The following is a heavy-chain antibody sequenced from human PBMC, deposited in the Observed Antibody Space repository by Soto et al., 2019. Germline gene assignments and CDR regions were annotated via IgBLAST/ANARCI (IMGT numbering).Heavy chain of an antibody. Sequence: QVQLQQWGAGLLKPSETLSLTCAVYGGSFSGYYWSWIRQPPGKGLEWIGEINHSGSTNYNPSLKSRVTISVDTSKNQFSLKLSSVTAADTDVYYCARRSIFSGDSGSYYFDYWGQGTLVTVSS. CDR3: ARRSIFSGDSGSYYFDY. D-gene: IGHD1-26*01. J-gene: IGHJ4*02. CDR1: GGSFSGYY. CDR2: INHSGST. V-gene: IGHV4-34*01.